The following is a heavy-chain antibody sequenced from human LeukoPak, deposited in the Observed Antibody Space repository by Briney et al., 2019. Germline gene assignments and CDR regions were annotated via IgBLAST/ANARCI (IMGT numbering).Heavy chain of an antibody. J-gene: IGHJ5*02. CDR2: FDPEDGET. CDR1: GYTLTELS. Sequence: ASVKVSCKVSGYTLTELSMHWVRQAPGKGLEWMGGFDPEDGETIYAQKFQGRVTMTEDTSTDTAYMELSSLRSEDTAVYYCATWNRGSGYYLWWFDPWGQGTLVTVSS. CDR3: ATWNRGSGYYLWWFDP. V-gene: IGHV1-24*01. D-gene: IGHD3-22*01.